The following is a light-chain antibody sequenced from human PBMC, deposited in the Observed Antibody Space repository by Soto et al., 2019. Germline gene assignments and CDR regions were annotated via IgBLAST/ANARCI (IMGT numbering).Light chain of an antibody. CDR2: DIS. CDR1: QYVSTN. Sequence: ETVMTQFPATLSVSPGERATLSCRASQYVSTNLAWYQQQPGQPPRLLIYDISNRATGIPARFSGSGSETEFALTITSLQSEDFAVYYCQQYDTWPLPFGGGTKVEIK. CDR3: QQYDTWPLP. V-gene: IGKV3D-15*01. J-gene: IGKJ4*01.